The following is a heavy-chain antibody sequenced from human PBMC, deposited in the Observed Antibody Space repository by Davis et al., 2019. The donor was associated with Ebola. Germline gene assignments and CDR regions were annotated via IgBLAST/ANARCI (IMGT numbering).Heavy chain of an antibody. D-gene: IGHD3-16*01. Sequence: ASVKVSCKASGYTFSDYGISWVRQAPGQGLEWMGWISTYDGNANYAQKRQGRVTMTINTSTSTAYMEVRSLRSDDTGIYYCARAARGDRDYWGQGTLVTVS. V-gene: IGHV1-18*01. J-gene: IGHJ4*02. CDR1: GYTFSDYG. CDR3: ARAARGDRDY. CDR2: ISTYDGNA.